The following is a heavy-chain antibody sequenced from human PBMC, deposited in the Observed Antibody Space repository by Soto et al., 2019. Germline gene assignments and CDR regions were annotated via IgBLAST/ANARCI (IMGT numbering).Heavy chain of an antibody. J-gene: IGHJ4*02. V-gene: IGHV3-23*01. CDR2: ISGSGDPT. D-gene: IGHD2-15*01. CDR1: GFTFSSCA. CDR3: ANGHPGGSCYSGLDC. Sequence: EVQLLESGGGLVQPGGSLRLSCAASGFTFSSCAMSWVRQAPGKGLEWVSAISGSGDPTYYAVSVKGRFTISSDTSKNTLYLQMNSLRADDTAVYYCANGHPGGSCYSGLDCWGQGTLVTVSS.